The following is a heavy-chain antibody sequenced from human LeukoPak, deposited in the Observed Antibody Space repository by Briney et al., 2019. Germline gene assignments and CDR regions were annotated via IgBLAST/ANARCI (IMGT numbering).Heavy chain of an antibody. CDR2: ISYDGSNK. CDR1: GFTFSSYG. CDR3: AVSIEGWQQLVPSPTPDY. J-gene: IGHJ4*02. D-gene: IGHD6-6*01. V-gene: IGHV3-30*03. Sequence: GRSLRLSCAASGFTFSSYGMHWVRQAPGKGLEWVAVISYDGSNKYYADSVKGRFTISRDNSKNTLYLQMSSLRAEDTAVYYCAVSIEGWQQLVPSPTPDYWGQGTLVTVSS.